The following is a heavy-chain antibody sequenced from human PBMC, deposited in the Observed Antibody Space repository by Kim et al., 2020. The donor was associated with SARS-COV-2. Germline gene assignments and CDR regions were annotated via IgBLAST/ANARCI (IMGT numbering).Heavy chain of an antibody. V-gene: IGHV3-23*01. D-gene: IGHD7-27*01. CDR1: GYTFSDYA. CDR2: ISDSGGNT. CDR3: GKVGNSRRYYFDY. Sequence: GGSLRLSCIASGYTFSDYAMTWVRQAPGKGLEWVSSISDSGGNTAYADSVQGRFTISRDNSKNTMYLQMNSLRVEDTAVYFCGKVGNSRRYYFDYWGQGTLVNVSS. J-gene: IGHJ4*02.